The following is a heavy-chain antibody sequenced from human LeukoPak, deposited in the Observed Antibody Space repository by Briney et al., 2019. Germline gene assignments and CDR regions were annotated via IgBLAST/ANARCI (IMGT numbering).Heavy chain of an antibody. V-gene: IGHV4-59*01. CDR1: GGSMSSYY. CDR3: ARDHGGSRYYYGMDV. CDR2: IYYSGTT. J-gene: IGHJ6*02. Sequence: SETLSLTCTVSGGSMSSYYWSWIRQPPGKGLEWIGYIYYSGTTKYNPSLKSRVTISVDTSKNQFSLKLSSVTAADTAVYYCARDHGGSRYYYGMDVWGQGTTVTVSS. D-gene: IGHD2/OR15-2a*01.